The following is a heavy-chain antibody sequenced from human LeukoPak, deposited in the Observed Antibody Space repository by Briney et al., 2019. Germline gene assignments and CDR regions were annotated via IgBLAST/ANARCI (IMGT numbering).Heavy chain of an antibody. CDR2: ISSDGSAK. V-gene: IGHV3-30*18. D-gene: IGHD6-19*01. Sequence: GGSLRLSCAASGFTFSNYGMHWVRQAPGKGLEWVAVISSDGSAKYYTDSVKGRFTISRDNSKNTLYLQMNSLRPEGTAVYYCAKCLSSGWYLWVDYWGQGTLVTVSS. CDR1: GFTFSNYG. J-gene: IGHJ4*02. CDR3: AKCLSSGWYLWVDY.